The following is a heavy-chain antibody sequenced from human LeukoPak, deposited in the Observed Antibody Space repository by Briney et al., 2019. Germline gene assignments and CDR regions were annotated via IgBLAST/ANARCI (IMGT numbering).Heavy chain of an antibody. CDR1: GGSISSYY. D-gene: IGHD6-13*01. Sequence: SETLSLTCTVSGGSISSYYWSWIRQPAGKRLEWIGRIDTSGNTNYKPSLKSRVTMSVDTSKKQFSLKLSSVTAADTAVYYCARVSSSWYQDWYFDLWGRGTLVTVSS. V-gene: IGHV4-4*07. CDR3: ARVSSSWYQDWYFDL. J-gene: IGHJ2*01. CDR2: IDTSGNT.